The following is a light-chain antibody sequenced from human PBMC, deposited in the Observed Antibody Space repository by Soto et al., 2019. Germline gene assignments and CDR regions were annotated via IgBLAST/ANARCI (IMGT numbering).Light chain of an antibody. CDR1: QSISSY. CDR3: HQYGSSPQT. V-gene: IGKV1-39*01. J-gene: IGKJ1*01. CDR2: AAS. Sequence: DIQMTQSPSSLSASVGARVTITCRASQSISSYLNWYQQKPGKAPKLLIYAASSLQSGVPSRFSGSGSGTDFTLTISRLEPEDFAVFYCHQYGSSPQTFGQGTKVDIK.